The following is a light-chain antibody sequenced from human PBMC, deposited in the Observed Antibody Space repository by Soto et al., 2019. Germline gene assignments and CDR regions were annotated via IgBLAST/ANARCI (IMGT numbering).Light chain of an antibody. J-gene: IGKJ2*01. CDR3: QPYATPYP. V-gene: IGKV3-20*01. CDR2: GAS. Sequence: EIVLTQSPATLSLSPGERATLSCRASESVSSPYLAWYQQKPGQSPRLFIYGASNRANGVPDRFSGSGSGKDFTLTISRLEDEDFEVYYCQPYATPYPFGQGTRLEI. CDR1: ESVSSPY.